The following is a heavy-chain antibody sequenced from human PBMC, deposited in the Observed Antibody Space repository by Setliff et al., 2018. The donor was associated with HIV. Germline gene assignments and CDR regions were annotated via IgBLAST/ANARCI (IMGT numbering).Heavy chain of an antibody. CDR3: ARSEDKRISVIRVGRGAMDV. Sequence: GGSLRLSCAASGFTFSTYWMHWVRQAPGKGLVWVSRINSEGSSTRYADSVKGRFTISRDNAKNTLYLEMNSLRAEDTAVYYCARSEDKRISVIRVGRGAMDVWGQGTTVTVSS. V-gene: IGHV3-74*01. CDR1: GFTFSTYW. CDR2: INSEGSST. J-gene: IGHJ6*02. D-gene: IGHD3-3*02.